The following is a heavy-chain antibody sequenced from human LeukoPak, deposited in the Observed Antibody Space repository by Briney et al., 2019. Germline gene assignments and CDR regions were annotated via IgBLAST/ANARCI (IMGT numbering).Heavy chain of an antibody. CDR2: IYYSGRT. Sequence: SETLSLTCSVSGGSISSSSYYWGWIRQPPGKGLEWIGSIYYSGRTYYNPSLKSRVTISVDTSKSQFSLELSSVTAADTAVYYCARHNKAFDIWGQGTMVTVSS. CDR1: GGSISSSSYY. J-gene: IGHJ3*02. V-gene: IGHV4-39*01. D-gene: IGHD2/OR15-2a*01. CDR3: ARHNKAFDI.